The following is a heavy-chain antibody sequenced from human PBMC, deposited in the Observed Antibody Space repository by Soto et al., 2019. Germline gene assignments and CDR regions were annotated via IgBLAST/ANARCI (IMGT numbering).Heavy chain of an antibody. CDR1: GFTFSSYE. J-gene: IGHJ4*02. V-gene: IGHV3-48*03. D-gene: IGHD3-3*01. CDR3: ASPLHDDFWSGYLAY. CDR2: ISSSGSTI. Sequence: LRLSCAASGFTFSSYEMNWVRQAPGKGLEWVSCISSSGSTIYYADSVKGRFTISRDNAKNSLYLQMNSLRAEDTAVYYCASPLHDDFWSGYLAYWGQGTLVTVSS.